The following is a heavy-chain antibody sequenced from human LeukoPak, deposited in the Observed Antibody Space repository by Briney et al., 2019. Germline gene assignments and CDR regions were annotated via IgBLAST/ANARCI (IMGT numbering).Heavy chain of an antibody. J-gene: IGHJ4*02. D-gene: IGHD1-26*01. V-gene: IGHV4-38-2*01. CDR2: IYHSGST. CDR3: ARQTHLRGSYVRCY. Sequence: PSETLSLTCAVSGYSISSGYYWGWIRQPPGKGLEWIGSIYHSGSTYYNPSLKSRVTISVDTSKNQFSLKLSSVTAADTAVYYCARQTHLRGSYVRCYWGQETLVTVSS. CDR1: GYSISSGYY.